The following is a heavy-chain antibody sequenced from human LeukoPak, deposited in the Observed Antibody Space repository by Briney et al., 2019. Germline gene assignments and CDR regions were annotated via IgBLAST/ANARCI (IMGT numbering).Heavy chain of an antibody. Sequence: ASVKVSCKASGYTFTSYYMHWVRRAPGQGLEWMGIINPSGGSTSYAQKFQGRVTMTRDTSTSTVYMELSSLRSEDTAVYYCARDGEKRAYDYWGQGTLVTVSS. CDR3: ARDGEKRAYDY. CDR1: GYTFTSYY. CDR2: INPSGGST. J-gene: IGHJ4*02. V-gene: IGHV1-46*01. D-gene: IGHD3-10*01.